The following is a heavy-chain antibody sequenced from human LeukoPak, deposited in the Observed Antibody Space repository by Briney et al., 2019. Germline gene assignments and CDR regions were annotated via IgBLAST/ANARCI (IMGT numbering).Heavy chain of an antibody. D-gene: IGHD5-12*01. CDR3: ARGSPQGLPYGGYDNDGPYYFDY. V-gene: IGHV4-34*01. CDR2: INHRGSN. Sequence: GSLRLSCAASGFTFSSYAMSWIRQPPGKGLEWIGEINHRGSNNYNPSLKSRVARSLDTSKNQFSLKLSSLTAADTAVYYCARGSPQGLPYGGYDNDGPYYFDYWGQGTLVTVSS. CDR1: GFTFSSYA. J-gene: IGHJ4*02.